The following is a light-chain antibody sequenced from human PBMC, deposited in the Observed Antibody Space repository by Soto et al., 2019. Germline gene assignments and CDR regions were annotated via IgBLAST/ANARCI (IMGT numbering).Light chain of an antibody. CDR2: EVT. Sequence: QSVLTQPASVSGSPGQSIAISCTGTRSDVGAYNYVSWYQQHPGKAPKLMISEVTNRPSGVSDRFSGSKSGNTPSLTISGLQAEDEADYYCSSFTSRFTFVFGTGTKVTVL. J-gene: IGLJ1*01. V-gene: IGLV2-14*01. CDR3: SSFTSRFTFV. CDR1: RSDVGAYNY.